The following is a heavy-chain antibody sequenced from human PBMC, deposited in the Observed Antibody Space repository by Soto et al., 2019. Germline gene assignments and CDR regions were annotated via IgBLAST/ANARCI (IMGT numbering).Heavy chain of an antibody. CDR1: GFNFSFYA. Sequence: PGGSLRLSCATSGFNFSFYAMHWVRQTPGKGLEWVSVISFTGNNIYYADSVRGRFTISRDSSSSMLYLQMNILKPEDSAIYYCARVCCSSIWCVSPFDTWGQGTLVTVSS. J-gene: IGHJ4*02. V-gene: IGHV3-30-3*01. D-gene: IGHD2-2*01. CDR3: ARVCCSSIWCVSPFDT. CDR2: ISFTGNNI.